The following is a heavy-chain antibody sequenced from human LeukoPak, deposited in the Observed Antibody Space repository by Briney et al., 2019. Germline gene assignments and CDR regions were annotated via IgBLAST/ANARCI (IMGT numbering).Heavy chain of an antibody. CDR1: GFTFDDYG. D-gene: IGHD2-15*01. CDR2: INWNGGST. Sequence: GGSLRLSCAASGFTFDDYGMSWVRQAPGKGLEWVAGINWNGGSTGYVDSVRGRFTISRDNAKSSLYLRMDSLRAEDTAVYYCAREDMGYCSGGSCYRAWFDPWGQGTLVTVSS. CDR3: AREDMGYCSGGSCYRAWFDP. V-gene: IGHV3-20*04. J-gene: IGHJ5*02.